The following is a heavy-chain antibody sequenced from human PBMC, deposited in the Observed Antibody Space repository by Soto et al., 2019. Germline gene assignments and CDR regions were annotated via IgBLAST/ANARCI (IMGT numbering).Heavy chain of an antibody. CDR1: GFTFSSYG. D-gene: IGHD5-12*01. V-gene: IGHV3-30*18. Sequence: GGSLRLSCAASGFTFSSYGMHWVRQAPGKGLEWVAVISYDGSNKYYADSVKGRFTISRDNSKNTLYLQMNSLRAEDTAVYYWAKDYGGYGDFIVDYWGQGILVTVYS. J-gene: IGHJ4*02. CDR3: AKDYGGYGDFIVDY. CDR2: ISYDGSNK.